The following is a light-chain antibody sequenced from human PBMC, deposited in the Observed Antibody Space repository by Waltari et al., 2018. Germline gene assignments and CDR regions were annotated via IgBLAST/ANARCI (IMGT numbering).Light chain of an antibody. CDR1: SSDVGSYNY. Sequence: QSARTQPPSASVSPGQSVTISCTGTSSDVGSYNYVSWFQQHPGTAPKLMIYEVSKRPSGVPDRFSGSKSGNTASLTVSGLQAEDEADYYCSSYAASNNFQVVFGGGTTLTVL. CDR3: SSYAASNNFQVV. V-gene: IGLV2-8*01. J-gene: IGLJ2*01. CDR2: EVS.